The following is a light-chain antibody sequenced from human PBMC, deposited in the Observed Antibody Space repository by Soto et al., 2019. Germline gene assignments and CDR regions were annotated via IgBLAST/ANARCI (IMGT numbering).Light chain of an antibody. CDR1: RNINRK. Sequence: EIVMTQSPATLSVSPGERATLSCRASRNINRKLAWYQQKPGQAPRLLISGASTRATGIPARFSGSGSGTECTLTISSLQAEDFAVYDCQQHCDYPPLIFGGWTKVEIK. J-gene: IGKJ4*01. CDR3: QQHCDYPPLI. V-gene: IGKV3-15*01. CDR2: GAS.